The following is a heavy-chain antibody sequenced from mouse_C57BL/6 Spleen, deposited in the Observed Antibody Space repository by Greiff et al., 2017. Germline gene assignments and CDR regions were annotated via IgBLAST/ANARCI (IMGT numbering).Heavy chain of an antibody. CDR1: GYTFTDYY. J-gene: IGHJ3*01. V-gene: IGHV1-26*01. Sequence: EVKLQESGPELVKPGASVKISCKASGYTFTDYYMNWVKQSHGKSLEWIGDINPNNGGTSYNQKFKGKATLTVDKSSSTAYMELRSLTSEDSAVYYCAIYYGSSYGFAYWGQGTLVTVSA. D-gene: IGHD1-1*01. CDR2: INPNNGGT. CDR3: AIYYGSSYGFAY.